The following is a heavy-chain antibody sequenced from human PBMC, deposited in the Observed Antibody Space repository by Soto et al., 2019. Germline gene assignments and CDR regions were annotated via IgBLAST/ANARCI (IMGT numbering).Heavy chain of an antibody. CDR2: ISYDGSNK. J-gene: IGHJ3*02. CDR3: AKDFKYYDYIWGSYRQHDAFDI. CDR1: GFTFSSYG. Sequence: GGSLRLSCAASGFTFSSYGMHWVRQAPGKGLEWVAVISYDGSNKYYADSVKGRFTISRDNSKNTLYLQMNSLRAEDTAVYYCAKDFKYYDYIWGSYRQHDAFDIWGQGTMVTVSS. V-gene: IGHV3-30*18. D-gene: IGHD3-16*02.